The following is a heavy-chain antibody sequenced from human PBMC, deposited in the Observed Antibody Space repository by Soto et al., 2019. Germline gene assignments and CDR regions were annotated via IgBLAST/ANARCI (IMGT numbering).Heavy chain of an antibody. CDR3: VGALTYEVPYYYYGMDV. V-gene: IGHV3-7*01. CDR2: IKQGGNEK. CDR1: GFSFSTYL. Sequence: SLRLSCAASGFSFSTYLMSWVRQAPGKGLEWVANIKQGGNEKFYVDSVKGRFTISRDNDKKSLYLQMDSLRVEDTAVYYCVGALTYEVPYYYYGMDVWGQGTTVTVSS. J-gene: IGHJ6*02. D-gene: IGHD3-16*01.